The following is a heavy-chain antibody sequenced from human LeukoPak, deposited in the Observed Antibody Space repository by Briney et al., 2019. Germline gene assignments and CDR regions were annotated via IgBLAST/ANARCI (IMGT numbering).Heavy chain of an antibody. Sequence: GGSLRLSCAASGFTFSDYYMSWIRQAPGKGLEWVSYISSSSSYTNYADSVKGRFTISRDNAKNSLYLQMNSLRAEDTAVHYCAREPIQLWLRGAFDIWGQGTMVTVSS. CDR3: AREPIQLWLRGAFDI. D-gene: IGHD5-18*01. J-gene: IGHJ3*02. CDR1: GFTFSDYY. V-gene: IGHV3-11*05. CDR2: ISSSSSYT.